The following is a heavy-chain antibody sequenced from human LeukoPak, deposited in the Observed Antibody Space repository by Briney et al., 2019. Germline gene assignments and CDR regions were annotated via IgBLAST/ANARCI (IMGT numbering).Heavy chain of an antibody. V-gene: IGHV4-34*01. CDR3: ARGRHIAVAGPFDY. Sequence: SETLSLTSAVYGGSFCGYYWGWIRQRPGKGLWWSGEINHSGSTNYNPSLMSRVTISVDTSKNQFSLKLSSVTAADTAVYYCARGRHIAVAGPFDYWGQGTLVTVSS. CDR2: INHSGST. CDR1: GGSFCGYY. J-gene: IGHJ4*02. D-gene: IGHD6-19*01.